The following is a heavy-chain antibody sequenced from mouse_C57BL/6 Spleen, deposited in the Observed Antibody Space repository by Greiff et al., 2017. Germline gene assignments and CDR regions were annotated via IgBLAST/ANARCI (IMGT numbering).Heavy chain of an antibody. D-gene: IGHD3-1*01. CDR1: GFTFSSYG. Sequence: EVQLQQSGGDLVKPGGSLKLSCAASGFTFSSYGMSWVRQTPDKRLEWVATISSGGSYTYYPDSVKGRFTTSRDNAKNTLYLQMSSLKSEDTAMYYCARHEAPKGFDYGGQGTTLTVSS. CDR3: ARHEAPKGFDY. J-gene: IGHJ2*01. CDR2: ISSGGSYT. V-gene: IGHV5-6*01.